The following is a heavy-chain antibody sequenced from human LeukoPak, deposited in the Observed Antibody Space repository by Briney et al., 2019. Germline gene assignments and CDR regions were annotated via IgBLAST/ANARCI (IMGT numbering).Heavy chain of an antibody. CDR3: ARPYTYDILTGYYTEGAFDY. Sequence: GGSLRLSCAASGFTFSSYSMNWVRQAPGKGLEWVSSISSSSSYIYYADSVKGRFTISRDNAKNSLYLQMNSLRAEDTAVYYCARPYTYDILTGYYTEGAFDYWGQGTLVTVSS. V-gene: IGHV3-21*01. D-gene: IGHD3-9*01. CDR2: ISSSSSYI. CDR1: GFTFSSYS. J-gene: IGHJ4*02.